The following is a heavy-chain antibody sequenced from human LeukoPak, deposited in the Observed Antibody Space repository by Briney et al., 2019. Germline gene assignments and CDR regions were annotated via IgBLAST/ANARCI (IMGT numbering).Heavy chain of an antibody. CDR3: ARTLTTVTPLGYYYYGMDV. CDR1: GFTFSSYA. CDR2: ISYDGSNK. V-gene: IGHV3-30-3*01. D-gene: IGHD4-17*01. Sequence: GGSLRLSCAASGFTFSSYAMHWVRQAPGKGLEWVAVISYDGSNKYYADSVKGRFTISRDNSKNTLYLQMNSLRAEDTAVYYCARTLTTVTPLGYYYYGMDVWGQGTTVTVSS. J-gene: IGHJ6*02.